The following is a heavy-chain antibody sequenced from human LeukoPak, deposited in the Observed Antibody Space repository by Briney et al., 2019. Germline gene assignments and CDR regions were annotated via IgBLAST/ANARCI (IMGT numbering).Heavy chain of an antibody. Sequence: GGSLRLSCAASGFTFSSYSMNWVRQAPGKGLEWVSHISRIGTIYNADSGKGRFTISRDNAKNSLYLQINSLRDEDTAVYYCARTYYFGSGSHYFDYWGQGTLVTVSS. V-gene: IGHV3-48*02. J-gene: IGHJ4*02. CDR1: GFTFSSYS. CDR3: ARTYYFGSGSHYFDY. D-gene: IGHD3-10*01. CDR2: ISRIGTI.